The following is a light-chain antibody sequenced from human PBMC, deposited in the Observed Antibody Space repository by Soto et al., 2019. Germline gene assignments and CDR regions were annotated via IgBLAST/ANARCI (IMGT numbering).Light chain of an antibody. CDR1: QSISSNY. J-gene: IGKJ1*01. Sequence: EIVLTQSPGTLSLSPGERATVSCSASQSISSNYLAWYQQKPGQAPRLLIYGASSRATGIPDRFSGSGSATDFTLTISRLEPEDFAVYYCQRYGTSPRTFGQGTKVDIK. CDR2: GAS. V-gene: IGKV3-20*01. CDR3: QRYGTSPRT.